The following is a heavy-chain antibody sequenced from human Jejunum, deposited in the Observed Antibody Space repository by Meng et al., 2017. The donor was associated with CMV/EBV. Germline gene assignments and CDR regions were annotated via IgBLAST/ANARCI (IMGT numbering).Heavy chain of an antibody. J-gene: IGHJ6*02. CDR2: IDSDESNT. CDR3: VRDPVLSGLDV. V-gene: IGHV3-74*01. Sequence: FSSYWMHWVRQAPGKGLVWVARIDSDESNTSDESKTRYADSVKGRFTISRDNAKNTLYLQMNSLRADDTAVYFCVRDPVLSGLDVWGQGTTVTVSS. CDR1: FSSYW.